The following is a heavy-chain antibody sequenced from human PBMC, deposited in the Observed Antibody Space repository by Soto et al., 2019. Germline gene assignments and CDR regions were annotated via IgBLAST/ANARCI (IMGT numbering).Heavy chain of an antibody. V-gene: IGHV4-59*08. CDR1: GGSISSYY. D-gene: IGHD6-13*01. CDR3: ARRYSSSFDF. Sequence: SESLSLTCTVSGGSISSYYWSWIRQPPGKGLEWIGYIYYSGSTNYNPSLKSRVTISVDTSKNQFSLKLSSVTAADTAVYYCARRYSSSFDFWGQGTLVTVSS. J-gene: IGHJ4*02. CDR2: IYYSGST.